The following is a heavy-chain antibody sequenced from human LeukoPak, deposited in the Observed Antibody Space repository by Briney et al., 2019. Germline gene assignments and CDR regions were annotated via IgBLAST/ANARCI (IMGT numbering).Heavy chain of an antibody. Sequence: SETLSLTCTVSGAFISRDSWGWIRQPPGKGLEWIGYISHSGSTDYKASLESRVTISRDTSNNQFSLKLNSVTAADTAVYYCARFEAGIVVVPVRQPRPPPPGYFDHWGRGTLVTVSS. CDR3: ARFEAGIVVVPVRQPRPPPPGYFDH. D-gene: IGHD2-2*01. J-gene: IGHJ4*02. CDR1: GAFISRDS. V-gene: IGHV4-59*01. CDR2: ISHSGST.